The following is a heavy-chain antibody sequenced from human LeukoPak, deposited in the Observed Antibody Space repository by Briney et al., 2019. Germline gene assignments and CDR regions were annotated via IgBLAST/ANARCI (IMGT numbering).Heavy chain of an antibody. J-gene: IGHJ6*03. D-gene: IGHD2-2*02. CDR1: GGSISSYY. CDR2: IYTSGST. CDR3: ARESQYTLGYYMDV. V-gene: IGHV4-4*07. Sequence: SETLSLTCTVSGGSISSYYWSWIRQPAGKGLEWIGHIYTSGSTNYNPSLKSRVTMSVDTSKNQFSLKLSSVTAADTAVYYCARESQYTLGYYMDVWGKGTTVTVAS.